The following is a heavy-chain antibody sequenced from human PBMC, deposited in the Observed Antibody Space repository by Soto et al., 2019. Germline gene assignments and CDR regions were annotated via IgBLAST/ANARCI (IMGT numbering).Heavy chain of an antibody. Sequence: XSVKVSCTASGYTFTSYAMRWVRQAPGQRLEWMGWINAGNGNTKYSQKFQGRVTITRDTSASTAYMELSSLRSEDTAVHYCARVPAYYYDSSGYYPFDYCGQRTLVTVSS. J-gene: IGHJ4*02. CDR1: GYTFTSYA. D-gene: IGHD3-22*01. V-gene: IGHV1-3*01. CDR2: INAGNGNT. CDR3: ARVPAYYYDSSGYYPFDY.